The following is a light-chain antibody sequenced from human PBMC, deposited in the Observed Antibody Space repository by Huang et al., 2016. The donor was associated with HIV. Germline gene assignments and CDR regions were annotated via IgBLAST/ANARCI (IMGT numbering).Light chain of an antibody. V-gene: IGKV1-39*01. CDR3: QQSHSTPRT. Sequence: DTQMTQSPSSLSASVGDRVTITCRANQTISTHLNWYQQKPGKAPNLLVYDASSLQSGVPSRFSGSGSGTDFTLTISSLQPEDFATYYCQQSHSTPRTFGLGTKVEIK. CDR1: QTISTH. J-gene: IGKJ1*01. CDR2: DAS.